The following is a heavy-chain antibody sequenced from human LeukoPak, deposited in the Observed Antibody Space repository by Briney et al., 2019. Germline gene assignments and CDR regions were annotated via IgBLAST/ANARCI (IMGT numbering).Heavy chain of an antibody. J-gene: IGHJ4*02. CDR3: AKRPYSNRESHY. D-gene: IGHD4-11*01. CDR1: GGSISSYSYY. CDR2: ISGSGGST. V-gene: IGHV3-23*01. Sequence: ETLSLTCTVSGGSISSYSYYWGWIRQPPGKGLEWVSAISGSGGSTYYADSVKGRFTISRDNSKNTLYLQMNSLRAEDTAVYYCAKRPYSNRESHYWGQGTLVTVSS.